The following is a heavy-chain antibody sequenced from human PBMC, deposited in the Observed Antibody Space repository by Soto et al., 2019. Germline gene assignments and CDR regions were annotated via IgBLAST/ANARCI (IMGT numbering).Heavy chain of an antibody. CDR3: ARHAYNFHTSDS. Sequence: GGSLRLSCAASGFTFSSYAMHWVRQAPGKGLEWVAVISYDGSNKYYADSVKGRFTISRDNSKSTLYLQMNSLRAEDTAVDYCARHAYNFHTSDSWGQGT. CDR1: GFTFSSYA. J-gene: IGHJ4*02. V-gene: IGHV3-30-3*01. D-gene: IGHD1-1*01. CDR2: ISYDGSNK.